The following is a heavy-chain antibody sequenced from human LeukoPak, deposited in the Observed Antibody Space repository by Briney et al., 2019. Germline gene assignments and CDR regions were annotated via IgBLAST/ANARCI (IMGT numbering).Heavy chain of an antibody. D-gene: IGHD6-19*01. CDR1: GFTFSSYA. CDR2: ISGSGGST. V-gene: IGHV3-23*01. CDR3: AKDGYRGIAVALIYFDY. Sequence: PGGSLRLSCAASGFTFSSYAMSWVRQAPGKGLVWVSAISGSGGSTYYADSVKGRFTISRDNSKNTLYLQMNSLRAEDTAVYYCAKDGYRGIAVALIYFDYWGQGTLVTVSS. J-gene: IGHJ4*02.